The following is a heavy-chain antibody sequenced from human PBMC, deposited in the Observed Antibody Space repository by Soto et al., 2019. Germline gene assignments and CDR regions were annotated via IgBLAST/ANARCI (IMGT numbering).Heavy chain of an antibody. CDR2: VYYSGST. CDR1: AGSISSSSYY. D-gene: IGHD3-22*01. Sequence: PSEPLSLTCTVSAGSISSSSYYWGWIRQPPGKGLEWIGSVYYSGSTYDNPSLKSRITLSVDRSKSQFSLKLTSVTDADTAVYYCARRFDDSRGYYYFDEWGQGTLV. CDR3: ARRFDDSRGYYYFDE. J-gene: IGHJ4*02. V-gene: IGHV4-39*01.